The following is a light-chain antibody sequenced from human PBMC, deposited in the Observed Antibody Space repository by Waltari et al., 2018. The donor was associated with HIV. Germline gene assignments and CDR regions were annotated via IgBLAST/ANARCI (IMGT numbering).Light chain of an antibody. Sequence: SYELTQPPSVSVSLGQMARITCSGEALPKKYAYWYQQKPGQFHVLVIYKDSERPSGIPERFSGSSSGTIVTLTISGVQAEDEADYYCLSADSSGTYGPVFGTGTKVTVL. V-gene: IGLV3-16*01. CDR1: ALPKKY. CDR3: LSADSSGTYGPV. J-gene: IGLJ1*01. CDR2: KDS.